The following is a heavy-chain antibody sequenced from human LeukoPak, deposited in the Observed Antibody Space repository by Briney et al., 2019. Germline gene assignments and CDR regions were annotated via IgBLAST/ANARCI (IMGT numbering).Heavy chain of an antibody. CDR1: GFTFDDYA. CDR2: ISSSSSTI. D-gene: IGHD3-10*01. Sequence: GGSLRLSCAASGFTFDDYAMHWVRQAPGKGLEWVSYISSSSSTIYYADSVKGRFTISRDNAKNSLYLQMNSLRAEDTAVYYCARESQWFGESDYYGMDVWGQGTTVTVSS. J-gene: IGHJ6*02. CDR3: ARESQWFGESDYYGMDV. V-gene: IGHV3-48*01.